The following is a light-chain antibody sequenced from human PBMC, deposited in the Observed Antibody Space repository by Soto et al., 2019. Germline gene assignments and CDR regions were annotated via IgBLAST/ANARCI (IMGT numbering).Light chain of an antibody. V-gene: IGKV1-5*03. Sequence: DIQITQSPSTLSASVGDRVTITCRASQSISTWLAWYQQKAGKAPKLLIYKASSLEGGVPSRFSGSGSGTEFNITISSLQPDDFATYYCQQYNTYPLTFGGGTKVDIK. CDR2: KAS. CDR3: QQYNTYPLT. J-gene: IGKJ4*01. CDR1: QSISTW.